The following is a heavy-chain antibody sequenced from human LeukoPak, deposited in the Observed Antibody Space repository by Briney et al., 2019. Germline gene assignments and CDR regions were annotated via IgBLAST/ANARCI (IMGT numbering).Heavy chain of an antibody. V-gene: IGHV4-34*01. CDR3: ARGSTVVTPRFDY. J-gene: IGHJ4*02. Sequence: SETLSLTCAVYGGSFSGYYWSWIRQPPGKGLEWIGEINHSGSTNYNPSLKSRVTISVDTSKNQFSLKLSSVTAADTAVYDCARGSTVVTPRFDYWGQGTLVTVSS. D-gene: IGHD4-23*01. CDR2: INHSGST. CDR1: GGSFSGYY.